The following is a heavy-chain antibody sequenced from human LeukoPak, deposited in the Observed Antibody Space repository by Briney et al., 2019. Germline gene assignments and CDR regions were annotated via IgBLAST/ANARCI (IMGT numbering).Heavy chain of an antibody. CDR2: ISGSGGGT. V-gene: IGHV3-23*01. J-gene: IGHJ4*02. CDR1: GFTFSSYA. D-gene: IGHD3-10*01. Sequence: PGGSLRLSCAASGFTFSSYAMSWVRQAPGKGLEWVSAISGSGGGTYYADSVKGRFTISRDNSKNTLYLQMNSLRAEDTAVYYCAKADELLWFGELSIFDYWGQGTLVTVSS. CDR3: AKADELLWFGELSIFDY.